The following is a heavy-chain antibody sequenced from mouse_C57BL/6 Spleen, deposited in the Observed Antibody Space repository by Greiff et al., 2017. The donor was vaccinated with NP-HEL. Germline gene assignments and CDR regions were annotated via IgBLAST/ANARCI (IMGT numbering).Heavy chain of an antibody. D-gene: IGHD2-4*01. CDR3: ARDEGEISYDYPAWFAY. Sequence: EVKLMESGGGLVKPGGSLKLSCAASGFTFSSYAMSWVRQTPEKRLEWVATISDGGSYTYYPDNVKGRFTISRDNAKNNLYLQMSHLKSEDTAMYYCARDEGEISYDYPAWFAYWGQGTLVTVSA. CDR2: ISDGGSYT. CDR1: GFTFSSYA. V-gene: IGHV5-4*01. J-gene: IGHJ3*01.